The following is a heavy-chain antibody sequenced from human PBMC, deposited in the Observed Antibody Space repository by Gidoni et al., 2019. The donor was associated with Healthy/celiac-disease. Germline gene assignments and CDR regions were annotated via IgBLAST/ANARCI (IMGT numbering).Heavy chain of an antibody. Sequence: VQLVESGGGLVQPGWSLRLSCAASGFTFSDHSMSWVRQAPGKGLEWVGRTRKKANSYTTEYAASVKGRFTISRDDSKNTLYLQMNSLKTEDTAVYYCARARNDCWSGRLDWYFDLWGRGTLVTVSS. D-gene: IGHD3-3*01. CDR3: ARARNDCWSGRLDWYFDL. V-gene: IGHV3-72*01. J-gene: IGHJ2*01. CDR2: TRKKANSYTT. CDR1: GFTFSDHS.